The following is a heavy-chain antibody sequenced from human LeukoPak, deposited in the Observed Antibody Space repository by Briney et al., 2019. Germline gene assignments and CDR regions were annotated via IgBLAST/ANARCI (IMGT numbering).Heavy chain of an antibody. J-gene: IGHJ5*02. CDR1: GGSISSYY. V-gene: IGHV4-59*08. CDR3: AAYYYDSSGYWPGFDP. CDR2: IYYSGST. Sequence: VKPSETLSLTCTVSGGSISSYYWRWIRQPPGKGLEWIGYIYYSGSTNYNPSLKSRVTISVDTSKNQFSLKLSSVTAADTAVYYCAAYYYDSSGYWPGFDPWGQGTLVTVSS. D-gene: IGHD3-22*01.